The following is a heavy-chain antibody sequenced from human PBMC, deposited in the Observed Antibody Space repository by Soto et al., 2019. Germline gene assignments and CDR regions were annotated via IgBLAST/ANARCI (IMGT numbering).Heavy chain of an antibody. J-gene: IGHJ6*02. D-gene: IGHD1-1*01. CDR1: GYSFTSYW. CDR3: ARLRGKTGTHGPYGMDV. Sequence: PGESLKISCKGSGYSFTSYWIGWVRQMPGKGLEWMGIIYPGDSDTRYSPSFQGQVTISADKSISTAYLQWSSLKASDTAMYYCARLRGKTGTHGPYGMDVWGQGTTVTVSS. CDR2: IYPGDSDT. V-gene: IGHV5-51*01.